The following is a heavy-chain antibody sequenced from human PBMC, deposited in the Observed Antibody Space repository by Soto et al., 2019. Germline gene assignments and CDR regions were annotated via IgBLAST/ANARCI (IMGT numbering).Heavy chain of an antibody. CDR1: GYTFTSYG. CDR2: ISAYNGNT. V-gene: IGHV1-18*01. Sequence: ASVKVSCKASGYTFTSYGISWVRQAPGQGLEWMGWISAYNGNTNSAQKLQGRVTMTTDTSTSTAYMELRSLRSDDTAVYYCARVGAAAGREYFQHWGQGTLVTVSS. D-gene: IGHD6-13*01. J-gene: IGHJ1*01. CDR3: ARVGAAAGREYFQH.